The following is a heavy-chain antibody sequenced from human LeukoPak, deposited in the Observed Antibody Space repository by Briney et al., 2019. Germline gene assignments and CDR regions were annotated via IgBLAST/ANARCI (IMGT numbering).Heavy chain of an antibody. CDR2: IYTSGST. D-gene: IGHD6-13*01. V-gene: IGHV4-61*02. J-gene: IGHJ5*02. CDR1: SNSISSGDYY. Sequence: KSSETLSLTCTVSSNSISSGDYYWSWIRQPAGKGLEWIGRIYTSGSTNCNPSLKSRVTISVDKSKNQFSLKLSSVTAADTAVYYCARVGLIAAAGLNWFDPWGQGTLVTVSS. CDR3: ARVGLIAAAGLNWFDP.